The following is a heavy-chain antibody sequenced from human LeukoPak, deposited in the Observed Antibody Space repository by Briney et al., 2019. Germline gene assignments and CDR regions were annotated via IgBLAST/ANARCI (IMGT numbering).Heavy chain of an antibody. V-gene: IGHV3-23*01. CDR2: ISGSGGST. CDR3: AKDSGVWWTPTGSWDYFDY. Sequence: GGSLRLSCAASGFTFSSYGMSWVRQAPGKGLEWVSAISGSGGSTYYADSVKGRFTISRDNSKNTLYLQMNSLRAEDTAVYYCAKDSGVWWTPTGSWDYFDYWGQGTLVTVSS. D-gene: IGHD1-26*01. J-gene: IGHJ4*02. CDR1: GFTFSSYG.